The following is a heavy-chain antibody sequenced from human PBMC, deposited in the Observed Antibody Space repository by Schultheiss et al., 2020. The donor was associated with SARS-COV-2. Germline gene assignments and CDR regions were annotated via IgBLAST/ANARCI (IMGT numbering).Heavy chain of an antibody. D-gene: IGHD1-1*01. V-gene: IGHV4-38-2*02. J-gene: IGHJ6*02. CDR3: AKDGVGGVWYSLSNYYYYYGMDV. CDR1: GFTFSSYA. Sequence: ESLKISCAASGFTFSSYAMSWVRQAPGKGLEWIGSIYHSGSTYYNPSLKSRVTISVDTSKNQFSLKLSSVTAADTAVYYCAKDGVGGVWYSLSNYYYYYGMDVWGQGTTVTVSS. CDR2: IYHSGST.